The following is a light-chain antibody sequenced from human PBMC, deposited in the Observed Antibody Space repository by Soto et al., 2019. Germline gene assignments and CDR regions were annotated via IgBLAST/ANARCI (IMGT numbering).Light chain of an antibody. CDR2: DDY. Sequence: CGGDNFGDKSVHWYQQKPGPAPVMVVYDDYDRPSGIPERFSGSKSGNTATLTISGVEAGDEADYFCQVWDNSADRVAVFGGGTKVTVL. CDR3: QVWDNSADRVAV. V-gene: IGLV3-21*02. CDR1: NFGDKS. J-gene: IGLJ2*01.